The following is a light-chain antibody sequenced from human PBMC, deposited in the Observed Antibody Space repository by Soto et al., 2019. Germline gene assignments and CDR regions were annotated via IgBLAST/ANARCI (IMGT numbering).Light chain of an antibody. CDR3: QQYGSSPYT. Sequence: EIVLTQSPGTLSLSPGERATLSCRASQSVSSSYLAWYKQKPGQAPGLLIYGASSRATGIPDRFSGSGSGTDFTLTISRLEPEDFAVYYCQQYGSSPYTFGQGTKLE. V-gene: IGKV3-20*01. CDR1: QSVSSSY. J-gene: IGKJ2*01. CDR2: GAS.